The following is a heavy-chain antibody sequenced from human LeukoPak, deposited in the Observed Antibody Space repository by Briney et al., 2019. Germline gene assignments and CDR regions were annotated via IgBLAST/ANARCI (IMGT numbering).Heavy chain of an antibody. Sequence: GGSLRLSCAASGFTFSSYVMSWVRQAPGKGLEWVSSISSSSSYIYYADSVKGRFTISRDDAKNSLYLQMNSLRAEDTAVYYCARDPTGIVGAAGGQGTMVTVSS. V-gene: IGHV3-21*01. CDR1: GFTFSSYV. D-gene: IGHD1-26*01. CDR3: ARDPTGIVGAA. J-gene: IGHJ3*01. CDR2: ISSSSSYI.